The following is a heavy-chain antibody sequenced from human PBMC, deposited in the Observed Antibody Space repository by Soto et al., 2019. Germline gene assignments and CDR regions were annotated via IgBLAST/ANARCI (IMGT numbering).Heavy chain of an antibody. J-gene: IGHJ4*02. V-gene: IGHV2-5*01. CDR3: AHSASVPCCYYFDS. Sequence: SGPTLVNPTQTLTLTCTFSGFSLSAIGVAVGWIRQPPGKALEWLALLYWNDDRRYSPSLKSRLTITKDTSKNQVVLTMTNMDPADTATYYCAHSASVPCCYYFDSWGQGTLVTVSS. D-gene: IGHD1-26*01. CDR2: LYWNDDR. CDR1: GFSLSAIGVA.